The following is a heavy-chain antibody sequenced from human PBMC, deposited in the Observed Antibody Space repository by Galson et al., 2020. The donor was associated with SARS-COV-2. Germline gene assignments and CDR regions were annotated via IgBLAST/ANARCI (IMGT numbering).Heavy chain of an antibody. J-gene: IGHJ4*02. V-gene: IGHV3-74*01. CDR3: APRYCTSTSCEAGFDY. Sequence: GGYLRLSCAASGFTFSNYRMHWVRQAPGKGQVWVSRINRDGSSTTYADSVKGRFTISRDNAKNTLYLQMNSLRAEDTAVYYCAPRYCTSTSCEAGFDYWGQGTQVTVS. D-gene: IGHD2-2*01. CDR2: INRDGSST. CDR1: GFTFSNYR.